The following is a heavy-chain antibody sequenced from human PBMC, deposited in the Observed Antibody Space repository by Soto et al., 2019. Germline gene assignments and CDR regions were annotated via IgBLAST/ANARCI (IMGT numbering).Heavy chain of an antibody. CDR2: IVVGSGNT. CDR3: AAMTRVSSSSRYDSYGMDV. CDR1: GFTFTSSA. V-gene: IGHV1-58*01. D-gene: IGHD6-6*01. Sequence: QMQLVQSGPEVKKPGTSVKVSCKASGFTFTSSAVQWVRQARGQRLEWIGWIVVGSGNTNYAQKFQERVTITRDMSTSTAYMELSSLRSEDTAVYYCAAMTRVSSSSRYDSYGMDVLGQGTTVTVSS. J-gene: IGHJ6*02.